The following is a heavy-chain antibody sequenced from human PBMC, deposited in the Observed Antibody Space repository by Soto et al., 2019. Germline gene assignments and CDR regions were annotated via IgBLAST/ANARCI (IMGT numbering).Heavy chain of an antibody. CDR1: GGSISSGDYY. CDR2: IYYSGST. J-gene: IGHJ4*02. Sequence: SETLSLTCTVSGGSISSGDYYWSWIRPPPGKGLEWIGYIYYSGSTYYNPALKSRVTISVDTSKNQFSLKLSSVTAADTAVYYCARDLRYYYGSGSLPVGDYWGQGTLVTVSS. V-gene: IGHV4-30-4*01. D-gene: IGHD3-10*01. CDR3: ARDLRYYYGSGSLPVGDY.